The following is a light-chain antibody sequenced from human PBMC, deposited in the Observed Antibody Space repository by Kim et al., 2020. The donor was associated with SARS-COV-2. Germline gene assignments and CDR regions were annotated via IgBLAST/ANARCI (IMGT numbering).Light chain of an antibody. J-gene: IGLJ2*01. CDR1: SSNIGNNY. V-gene: IGLV1-51*01. CDR3: GTWDSRLTGGI. CDR2: DNN. Sequence: QSVLTQPPSVSAAPGQKVTISCSGSSSNIGNNYVSWYQHLPGTAPKLLIYDNNKRPSGIPDRFSGSKSGTSATLGITGLQTGDEADYYCGTWDSRLTGGIFGGGTQLTVL.